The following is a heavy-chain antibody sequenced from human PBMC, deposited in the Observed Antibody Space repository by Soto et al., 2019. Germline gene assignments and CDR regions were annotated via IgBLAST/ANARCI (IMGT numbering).Heavy chain of an antibody. CDR2: IYSGGST. D-gene: IGHD3-10*01. J-gene: IGHJ6*03. Sequence: PGGSLRLSCAAFGFTVSSNYMSWVRQAPGKGLEWVSVIYSGGSTYYADSVKGRFTISRDNSKNTLYLQMNSLRAEDTAVYYCARDSYYYGSGAKTNYYYYYYMDVWGKGTTVTVSS. V-gene: IGHV3-66*01. CDR3: ARDSYYYGSGAKTNYYYYYYMDV. CDR1: GFTVSSNY.